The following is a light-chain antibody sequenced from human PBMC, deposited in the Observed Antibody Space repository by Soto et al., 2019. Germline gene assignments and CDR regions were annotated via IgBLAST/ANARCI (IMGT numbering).Light chain of an antibody. CDR3: QQYNNWPPWT. J-gene: IGKJ1*01. CDR2: GAS. Sequence: EIVMTQSPATLSVSPGERATLSCRASQSVSSNLAWYQQKPGQAPRRLISGASTRATGIPARFSGSGSGTEFTLTISSLQSEDFAVYDCQQYNNWPPWTFGQGTKVEIK. V-gene: IGKV3-15*01. CDR1: QSVSSN.